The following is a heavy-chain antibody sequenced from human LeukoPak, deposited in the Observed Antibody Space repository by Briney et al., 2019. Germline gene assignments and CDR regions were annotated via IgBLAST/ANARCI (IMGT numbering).Heavy chain of an antibody. D-gene: IGHD2-21*01. CDR1: GGSISSYY. CDR2: IYYSGGT. J-gene: IGHJ5*02. Sequence: SETLSLTCTVSGGSISSYYWSWIRQPPGKGLEWIGYIYYSGGTNYNPSLKSRVTISVDTSKNQFSLRLSSVTAADTAVYYCARYLVGVVATGWFDPWGQGTLVTVSS. CDR3: ARYLVGVVATGWFDP. V-gene: IGHV4-59*08.